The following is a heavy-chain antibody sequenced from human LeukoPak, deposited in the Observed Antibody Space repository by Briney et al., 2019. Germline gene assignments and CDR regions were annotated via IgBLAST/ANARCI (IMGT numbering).Heavy chain of an antibody. CDR1: GFTFSSYG. CDR2: ISYDGSNK. Sequence: GGSLRLSCAASGFTFSSYGMHWVRQAPGKGLEWVAVISYDGSNKYYADSVKGRFTISRDNSKNTLYLQMNSLRAEDTAVYYCANFDSWGQGTLVTVSS. V-gene: IGHV3-30*18. CDR3: ANFDS. J-gene: IGHJ4*02.